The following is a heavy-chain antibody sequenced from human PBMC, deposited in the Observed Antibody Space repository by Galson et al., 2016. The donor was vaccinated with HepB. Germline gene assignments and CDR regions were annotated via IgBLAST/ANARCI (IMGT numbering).Heavy chain of an antibody. CDR1: GHTFSSHG. CDR2: ISGYNGNI. D-gene: IGHD2-15*01. J-gene: IGHJ4*02. V-gene: IGHV1-18*04. Sequence: SVKVSCKASGHTFSSHGISWVRQAPGQGLEWLGWISGYNGNIKYAQKLQGRVTMTTDTSTTTAYMELRSLRSDDTAVYYCARSNCSGTTCYFNFALWGQGTRVTVSS. CDR3: ARSNCSGTTCYFNFAL.